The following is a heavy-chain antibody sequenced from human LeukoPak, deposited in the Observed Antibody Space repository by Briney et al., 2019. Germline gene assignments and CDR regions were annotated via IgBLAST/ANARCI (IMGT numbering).Heavy chain of an antibody. Sequence: PGGSLRLSCAASGFTFSSYAMHWVRQAPGKGLEYVSAISTNGGRTYHANSVKGRFTISRDNSKNTLYLQMDSLRAEDLAVYYCARSRWFGELFVTSDIWGQGTMVTVSS. CDR2: ISTNGGRT. J-gene: IGHJ3*02. D-gene: IGHD3-10*01. CDR3: ARSRWFGELFVTSDI. V-gene: IGHV3-64*01. CDR1: GFTFSSYA.